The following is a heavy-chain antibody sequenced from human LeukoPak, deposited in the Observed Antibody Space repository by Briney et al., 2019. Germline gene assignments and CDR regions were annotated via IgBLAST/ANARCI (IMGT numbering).Heavy chain of an antibody. V-gene: IGHV4-34*01. J-gene: IGHJ5*02. CDR1: GGSFSGYY. Sequence: KPSETLSLTCAVYGGSFSGYYWSWIRQPPGEGLEWIGEINHSGSTNYNPSLKSRVTISVDTSKNQFSLKLSSVTAADTAVYYCARFGTGAPYYYGSGSYYNVRFDPWGQGTLVTVSS. CDR3: ARFGTGAPYYYGSGSYYNVRFDP. CDR2: INHSGST. D-gene: IGHD3-10*01.